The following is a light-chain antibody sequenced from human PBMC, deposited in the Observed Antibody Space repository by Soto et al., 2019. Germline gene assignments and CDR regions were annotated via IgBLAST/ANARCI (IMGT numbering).Light chain of an antibody. Sequence: EIVMTQSPATLSVSPGERATLSCRARQSVSSNLAWYQQKPGQAPRLLIYGASTRATGIPARFSGSGSGTEFTLTISSLQSEDFAVYYCQQYNNWPRSGFTFGPGTKVDIK. CDR1: QSVSSN. J-gene: IGKJ3*01. CDR3: QQYNNWPRSGFT. V-gene: IGKV3-15*01. CDR2: GAS.